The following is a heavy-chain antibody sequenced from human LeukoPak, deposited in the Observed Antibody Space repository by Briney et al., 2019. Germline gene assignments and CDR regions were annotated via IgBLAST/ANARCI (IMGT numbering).Heavy chain of an antibody. CDR1: GFTLSNFG. Sequence: GGSLRLSCAASGFTLSNFGMHWVRQAPGKGVEWVAYTSSDERNIKYADSVKGRFTISRDNSKRTLYLQMNGLRADDTAVYYCAKDGSWSYTDWGQGTLVTVSS. V-gene: IGHV3-30*02. CDR2: TSSDERNI. J-gene: IGHJ4*02. D-gene: IGHD3-10*01. CDR3: AKDGSWSYTD.